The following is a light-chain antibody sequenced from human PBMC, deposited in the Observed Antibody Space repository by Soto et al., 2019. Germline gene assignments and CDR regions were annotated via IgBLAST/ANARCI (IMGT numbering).Light chain of an antibody. V-gene: IGLV3-21*02. CDR2: DDS. J-gene: IGLJ1*01. Sequence: SYELTQTPSVSLAPGQTARITCGGHNIESKSVHWYQQKPGQAPVLVVYDDSDRPSGIPERFSGSNSGNTATLIISTAEAGDEADYYCQVWDSDNNPFYVFGAGTKVTVL. CDR1: NIESKS. CDR3: QVWDSDNNPFYV.